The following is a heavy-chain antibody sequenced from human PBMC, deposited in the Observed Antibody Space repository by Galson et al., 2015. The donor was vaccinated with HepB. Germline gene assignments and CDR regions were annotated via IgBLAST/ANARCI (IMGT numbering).Heavy chain of an antibody. J-gene: IGHJ5*02. CDR3: ARGLNQGAIFAVAKSRDWFDP. CDR1: GYTFSSYH. CDR2: INPNGGST. Sequence: SVKVSCKASGYTFSSYHMHWVRQAPGQGLEWMGIINPNGGSTNYAQKFQGRVTMTRDTSTRTVYMELSSLRSEDTAVYYCARGLNQGAIFAVAKSRDWFDPWGQGTLVTVSS. V-gene: IGHV1-46*03. D-gene: IGHD3-3*01.